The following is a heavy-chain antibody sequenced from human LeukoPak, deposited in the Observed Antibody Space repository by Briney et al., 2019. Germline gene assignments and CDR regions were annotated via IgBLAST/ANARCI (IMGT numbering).Heavy chain of an antibody. CDR2: IIPIFGTA. D-gene: IGHD6-13*01. CDR1: GGTFSSYA. Sequence: GASVRVSCKASGGTFSSYAISWVRQAPGQGLEWMGGIIPIFGTANYAQKFQGRVTITTDESTSTAYMELSSLRSEDTAVYYCARSEALAAAATFDYWGQGTLVTVSS. J-gene: IGHJ4*02. CDR3: ARSEALAAAATFDY. V-gene: IGHV1-69*05.